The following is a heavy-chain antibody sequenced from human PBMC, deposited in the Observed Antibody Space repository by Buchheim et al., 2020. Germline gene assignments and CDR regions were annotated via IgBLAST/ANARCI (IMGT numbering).Heavy chain of an antibody. D-gene: IGHD3-3*01. CDR1: GGSISSYY. J-gene: IGHJ2*01. Sequence: QVQLQESGPGLVKPSETLSLTCTVSGGSISSYYWSWIRQPPGKGLEWIGYIYYSGSTNYNPSLKSRVTISVDTSKNQFSLKLSSVTAADTAVYYCARGQYYDFWSGYRHSYWYFDLWGRGTL. CDR3: ARGQYYDFWSGYRHSYWYFDL. V-gene: IGHV4-59*01. CDR2: IYYSGST.